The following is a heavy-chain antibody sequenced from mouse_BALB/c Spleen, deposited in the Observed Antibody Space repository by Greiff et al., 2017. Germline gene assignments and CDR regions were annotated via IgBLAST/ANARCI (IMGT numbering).Heavy chain of an antibody. Sequence: VQLQQSGGGLVQPGGSRKLSCAASGFTFSSFGMHWVRQAPEKGLEWVAYISSGSSTIYYAVTVKGRFTISRDNPKNTLFLQMTSLRSEDTAMYHCARSGRYWYFDVWGAGTTVTVSS. V-gene: IGHV5-17*02. CDR1: GFTFSSFG. CDR2: ISSGSSTI. CDR3: ARSGRYWYFDV. J-gene: IGHJ1*01. D-gene: IGHD3-1*01.